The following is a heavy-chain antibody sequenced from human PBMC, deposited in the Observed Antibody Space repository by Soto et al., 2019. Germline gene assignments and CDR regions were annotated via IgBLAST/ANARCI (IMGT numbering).Heavy chain of an antibody. D-gene: IGHD2-2*01. CDR2: ISYDGSNK. CDR1: GFTFSSYG. J-gene: IGHJ6*02. Sequence: LRLSCAASGFTFSSYGMHWVRQAPGKGLEWVAVISYDGSNKYYADSVKGRFTISRDNSKNTLYLQMNSLRAEDTAVYYCAKSSSTTRTYYYYYGMDVWGQGTTVTVSS. CDR3: AKSSSTTRTYYYYYGMDV. V-gene: IGHV3-30*18.